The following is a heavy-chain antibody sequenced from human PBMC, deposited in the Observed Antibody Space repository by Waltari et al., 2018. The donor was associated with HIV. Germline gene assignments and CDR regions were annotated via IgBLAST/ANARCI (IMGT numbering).Heavy chain of an antibody. CDR3: ATQYCSGGSCVLNY. CDR1: GFTFSSYS. CDR2: ISSSSSYI. J-gene: IGHJ4*02. V-gene: IGHV3-21*01. Sequence: EVQLVESGGGLVKPGGSLRLSCAASGFTFSSYSMNWVRQAPGKGLEWVSSISSSSSYIYYADSVKGRFTISRDNAKNSLYLQMNSLRAEDTAVYYCATQYCSGGSCVLNYWGQGTLVTVSS. D-gene: IGHD2-15*01.